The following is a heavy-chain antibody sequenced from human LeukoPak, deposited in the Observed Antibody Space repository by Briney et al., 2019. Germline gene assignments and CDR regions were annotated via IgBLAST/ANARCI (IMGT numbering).Heavy chain of an antibody. V-gene: IGHV4-34*01. CDR2: INHSGST. Sequence: SETLSLTCAVYGGSFSGYYWSWIRQPPGKGLEWIGEINHSGSTNYNPSLKSRVTISVDTSKNQFSLKLSSVTAADTAVYYCARSIAAPFDYWGQGTLVTVSS. CDR1: GGSFSGYY. J-gene: IGHJ4*02. CDR3: ARSIAAPFDY. D-gene: IGHD6-6*01.